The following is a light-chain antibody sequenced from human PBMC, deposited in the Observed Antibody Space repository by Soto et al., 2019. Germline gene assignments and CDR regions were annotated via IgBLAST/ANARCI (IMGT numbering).Light chain of an antibody. CDR2: YDD. V-gene: IGLV1-36*01. CDR1: SSNIGSNA. CDR3: AAWDDSLNGWV. J-gene: IGLJ3*02. Sequence: QSVLTQPPSVSEAPRQRVTISCSGSSSNIGSNAVNWYQQLPGKAPKLLIYYDDLLPSGVSDRFSGSKSGTSASLAISGLQSEDEVDYFCAAWDDSLNGWVFGGGTKLTVL.